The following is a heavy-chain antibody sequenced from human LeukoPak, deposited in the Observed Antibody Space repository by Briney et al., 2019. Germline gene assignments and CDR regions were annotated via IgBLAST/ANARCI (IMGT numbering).Heavy chain of an antibody. J-gene: IGHJ4*02. V-gene: IGHV3-23*01. Sequence: GGSLRLSCAASGFRFSSYAMSWVRQAPGKGLEWVSAISGSGSNTFYADSVKGRFTIPRDNSKNTLYLQMNSLRAEDTAVYYCAKHRPYCGGDCYFSLDYWGQGTLVTASS. CDR3: AKHRPYCGGDCYFSLDY. CDR2: ISGSGSNT. D-gene: IGHD2-21*02. CDR1: GFRFSSYA.